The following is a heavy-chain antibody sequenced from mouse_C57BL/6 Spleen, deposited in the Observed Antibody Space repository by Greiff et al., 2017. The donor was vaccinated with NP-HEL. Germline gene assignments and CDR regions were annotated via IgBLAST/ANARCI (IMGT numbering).Heavy chain of an antibody. J-gene: IGHJ1*03. CDR3: ARFPLYYDYDWYFDV. Sequence: VQLQQSDAELVKPGASVKISCKVSGYTFTDHTIHWMKQRPEQGLEWIGYIYPRDGSTKYNEKFKGKATLTADKSSSTAYMQLNSLTSEDSAVYFCARFPLYYDYDWYFDVWGTGTTVTVSS. CDR2: IYPRDGST. D-gene: IGHD2-4*01. V-gene: IGHV1-78*01. CDR1: GYTFTDHT.